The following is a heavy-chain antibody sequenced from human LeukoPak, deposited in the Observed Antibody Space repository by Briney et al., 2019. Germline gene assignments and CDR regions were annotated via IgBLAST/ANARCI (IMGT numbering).Heavy chain of an antibody. V-gene: IGHV1-3*01. CDR3: ARENRVVATIADY. D-gene: IGHD5-12*01. CDR2: INAGNGNT. Sequence: ASVKVSCKASGYTFTSYAMHWVRQAPGQRLEWMGWINAGNGNTKYSQKFQGRVTITRNTSASTAYMELSSLRSEDTAVYYCARENRVVATIADYWGQGTLVTVSS. J-gene: IGHJ4*02. CDR1: GYTFTSYA.